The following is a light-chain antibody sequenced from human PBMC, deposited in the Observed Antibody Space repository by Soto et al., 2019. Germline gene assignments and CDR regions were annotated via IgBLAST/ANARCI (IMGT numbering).Light chain of an antibody. CDR2: AAS. V-gene: IGKV1-39*01. J-gene: IGKJ5*01. Sequence: DIQMTQSPSSLSASVGDRVTITCRASQSISSYLNWYQQKKGKPPKILIYAASSLQSGVPSRFSGSGSGTDCTLPISSLQPEDFETYYCQQSYSNLITFGQGTRLEI. CDR1: QSISSY. CDR3: QQSYSNLIT.